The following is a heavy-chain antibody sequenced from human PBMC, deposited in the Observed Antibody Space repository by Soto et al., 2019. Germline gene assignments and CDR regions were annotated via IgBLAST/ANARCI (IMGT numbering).Heavy chain of an antibody. CDR2: IGRSGSPI. Sequence: GGSLRLSCAASGFNFSDYYMSWIRQAPGRGPEWVSYIGRSGSPIYYADSVKGRFTISRDNAKNSLYLQMNSLRAEDSAMYYCARGRTETLYYFDYWGQGILVTVSS. CDR3: ARGRTETLYYFDY. CDR1: GFNFSDYY. V-gene: IGHV3-11*01. D-gene: IGHD4-4*01. J-gene: IGHJ4*02.